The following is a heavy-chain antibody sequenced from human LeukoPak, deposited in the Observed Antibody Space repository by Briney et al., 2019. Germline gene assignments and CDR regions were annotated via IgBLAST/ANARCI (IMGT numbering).Heavy chain of an antibody. CDR2: INNDGSGT. CDR1: GFTFTSFW. Sequence: GGSLRLSCAASGFTFTSFWMHWVRQAPGQGLVWVSRINNDGSGTSYADSVKGRFTISRDNAKNTLFLQMNSLRAEDTAVYYCARDAPRTIPGPPYYYYGMDVWGQGTTVTVSS. V-gene: IGHV3-74*01. J-gene: IGHJ6*02. D-gene: IGHD3-3*01. CDR3: ARDAPRTIPGPPYYYYGMDV.